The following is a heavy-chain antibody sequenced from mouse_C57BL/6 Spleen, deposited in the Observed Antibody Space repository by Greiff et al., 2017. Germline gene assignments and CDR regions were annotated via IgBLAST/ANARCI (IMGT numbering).Heavy chain of an antibody. CDR2: IDPSDSET. D-gene: IGHD1-1*01. J-gene: IGHJ1*03. CDR3: ARTTVVARWYFDV. V-gene: IGHV1-52*01. CDR1: GYTFTSYW. Sequence: VQLQQPGAELVRPGSSVKLSCKASGYTFTSYWMHWVKQRPIQGLEWIGNIDPSDSETHYNQKFKDKATLTVDKSSSTAYMQLSSLTSEDSAVYYCARTTVVARWYFDVWGTGTTVTVSS.